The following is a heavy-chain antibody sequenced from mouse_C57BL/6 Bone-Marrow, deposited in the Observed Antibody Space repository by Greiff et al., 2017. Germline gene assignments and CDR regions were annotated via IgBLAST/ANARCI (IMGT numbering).Heavy chain of an antibody. CDR3: ARDYYGSSCWYFDV. V-gene: IGHV7-1*02. D-gene: IGHD1-1*01. CDR1: GFTFSDFY. CDR2: SRNKANDYTT. J-gene: IGHJ1*01. Sequence: EVKVVESGGGLVQPGGSLRLSCATSGFTFSDFYMEWVRQPPGKRLEWIAASRNKANDYTTEYSASVKGRFIVSRDTSQSILYLQMNALSAEDTAIYYCARDYYGSSCWYFDVWGGGTTVTVSS.